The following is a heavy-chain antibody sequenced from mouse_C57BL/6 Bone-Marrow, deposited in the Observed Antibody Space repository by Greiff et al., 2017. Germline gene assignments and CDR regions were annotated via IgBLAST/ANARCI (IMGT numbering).Heavy chain of an antibody. D-gene: IGHD1-1*01. CDR2: ISSGSSTI. J-gene: IGHJ3*01. V-gene: IGHV5-17*01. CDR3: ARPVTTVPFAY. CDR1: GFTFSDYG. Sequence: DVMLVESGGGLVKPGGSLKLSCAASGFTFSDYGMHWVRQAPEKGLEWVAYISSGSSTIYYANTVKGRFTISRDNAKNTLFLQMTSLRSEDTAMYYCARPVTTVPFAYWGQGTLVTVSA.